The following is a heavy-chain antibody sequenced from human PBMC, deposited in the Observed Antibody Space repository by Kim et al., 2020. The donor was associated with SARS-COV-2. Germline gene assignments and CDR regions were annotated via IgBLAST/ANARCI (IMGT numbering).Heavy chain of an antibody. CDR1: GGSISSSSYY. J-gene: IGHJ5*02. V-gene: IGHV4-39*01. CDR2: IYYSGST. Sequence: SETLSLTCTVSGGSISSSSYYWGWIRQPPGKGLEWIGSIYYSGSTYYNPSLKSRVTISVDTSKNQFSLKLSSVTAADTAVYYCARQVGQVPAAVGWFDPWGQGTLVTVSS. D-gene: IGHD2-2*01. CDR3: ARQVGQVPAAVGWFDP.